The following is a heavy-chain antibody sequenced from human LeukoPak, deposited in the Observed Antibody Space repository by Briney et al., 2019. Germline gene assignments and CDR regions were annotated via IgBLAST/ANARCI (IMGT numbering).Heavy chain of an antibody. Sequence: TGGSLRLSCAGSGFSFSSFALHWVRQAPGKELEWVAVILHDGSKKYYADSVKGRFTISRDNSKNTLYLQMNSLRSEDTAVYYCARPSGSVTIFGVVDYFDYWGQGSLVTVSS. V-gene: IGHV3-30*04. CDR3: ARPSGSVTIFGVVDYFDY. D-gene: IGHD3-3*01. CDR2: ILHDGSKK. J-gene: IGHJ4*02. CDR1: GFSFSSFA.